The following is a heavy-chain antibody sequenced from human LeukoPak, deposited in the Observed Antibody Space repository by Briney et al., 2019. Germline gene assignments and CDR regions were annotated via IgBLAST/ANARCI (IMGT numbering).Heavy chain of an antibody. CDR3: ARALRNYGSGSYYSYYYYYYMDV. D-gene: IGHD3-10*01. V-gene: IGHV3-53*01. J-gene: IGHJ6*03. Sequence: GGSLRLSCAASGFTVSSNYMSWVRQAPGKGLEWVSVIYSGGSTYYADSVKGRFTISRDNSKNTLYLQMNSLRAEDTAVYYCARALRNYGSGSYYSYYYYYYMDVWGKGTTVTISS. CDR1: GFTVSSNY. CDR2: IYSGGST.